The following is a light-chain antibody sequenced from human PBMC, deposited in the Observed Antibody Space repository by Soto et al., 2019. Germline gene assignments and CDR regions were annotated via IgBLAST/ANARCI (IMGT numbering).Light chain of an antibody. CDR2: EDT. J-gene: IGLJ1*01. CDR3: SLYTSSTFYV. V-gene: IGLV2-14*02. CDR1: SSDVGSYNL. Sequence: QSALTQPASVSGSPGQSITISCTGTSSDVGSYNLVSWYQQHPGKAPKLMILEDTDRPSGVPDRFSGSKSGNTASLTISGLQAEDEADYYCSLYTSSTFYVFGTGTKLTVL.